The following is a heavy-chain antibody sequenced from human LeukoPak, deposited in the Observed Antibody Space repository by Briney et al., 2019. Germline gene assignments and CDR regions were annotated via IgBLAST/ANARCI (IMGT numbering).Heavy chain of an antibody. CDR3: ARAPRGYLALYSSSSALQDY. CDR2: IYHSGST. J-gene: IGHJ4*02. V-gene: IGHV4-4*02. D-gene: IGHD6-13*01. CDR1: GGSISSSNW. Sequence: SETLSLTCAVSGGSISSSNWWSWVRQPPGKGLEWIGEIYHSGSTNYNPSLKSRVTISVDKSKNQFSLKLSSVTAADTAVYYCARAPRGYLALYSSSSALQDYWGQGTLVTVSS.